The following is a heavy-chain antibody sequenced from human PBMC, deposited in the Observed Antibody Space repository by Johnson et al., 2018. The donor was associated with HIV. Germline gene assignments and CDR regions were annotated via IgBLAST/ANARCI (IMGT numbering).Heavy chain of an antibody. CDR2: IKWQGGST. J-gene: IGHJ3*02. V-gene: IGHV3-20*04. D-gene: IGHD6-19*01. CDR1: GFTFDDYG. Sequence: VQLVESGGGVVRPGGSLRLSCAASGFTFDDYGMSWVRQAPGKGLEWVSSIKWQGGSTDYADSVKGRFTISRDNSDNFLYLYMNRLRTDDTAVYYCVRGWHTSGRCDVFDIWGQGTTVIVSS. CDR3: VRGWHTSGRCDVFDI.